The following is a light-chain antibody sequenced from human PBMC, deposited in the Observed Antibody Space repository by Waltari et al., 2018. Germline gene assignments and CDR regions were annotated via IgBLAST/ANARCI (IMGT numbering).Light chain of an antibody. V-gene: IGLV2-11*01. Sequence: QSALTQPRSVSESPGQSVTISCTGTSTDVGAYNYVSWYQHHPGKAPKLIIYDVSKWPPGVPDRFSGSKSGNTASLTISGLQAEDEADYYCCSYTGSYPPWVFGGGTKLTVL. CDR1: STDVGAYNY. CDR3: CSYTGSYPPWV. CDR2: DVS. J-gene: IGLJ3*02.